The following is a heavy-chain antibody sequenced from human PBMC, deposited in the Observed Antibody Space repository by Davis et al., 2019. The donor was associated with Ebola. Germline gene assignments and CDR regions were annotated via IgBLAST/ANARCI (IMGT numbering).Heavy chain of an antibody. V-gene: IGHV4-30-2*01. CDR1: GGSISSGGYS. CDR3: AGYCSSTSCYHDFDY. D-gene: IGHD2-2*01. Sequence: PSETLSLTCAVSGGSISSGGYSWSWIRQPPGKGLEWIGYIYHSGSTNYNPSLKSRVTISVDTSKNQFSLKLSSVTAADTAVYYCAGYCSSTSCYHDFDYWGQGTLVTVSS. CDR2: IYHSGST. J-gene: IGHJ4*02.